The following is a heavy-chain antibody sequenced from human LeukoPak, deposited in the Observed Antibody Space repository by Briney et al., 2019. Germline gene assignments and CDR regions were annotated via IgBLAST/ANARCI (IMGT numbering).Heavy chain of an antibody. J-gene: IGHJ4*02. D-gene: IGHD5-18*01. Sequence: GGSLRLSCAASGFTFSSYSMNWVRQAPGKGLEWVSSISSSSSYIYYADSVKGRFTISRDNAKNSLYLQMNSLRAEDTAVYYCARNPDTAMVYFDYWGQGTLVTVSS. CDR3: ARNPDTAMVYFDY. V-gene: IGHV3-21*01. CDR2: ISSSSSYI. CDR1: GFTFSSYS.